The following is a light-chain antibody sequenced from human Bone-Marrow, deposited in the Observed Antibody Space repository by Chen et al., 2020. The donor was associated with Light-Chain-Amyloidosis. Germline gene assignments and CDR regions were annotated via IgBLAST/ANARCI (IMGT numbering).Light chain of an antibody. CDR2: RDT. CDR3: QSADSSGTYEVI. V-gene: IGLV3-25*03. CDR1: DLPTKY. Sequence: SYELTQPPSVSVSPGQTARIPCSRDDLPTKYAYWYQQKPAPAPVLVLHRDTERPSGISERFSGSSSGTTATLTISGVQAEDEADYHCQSADSSGTYEVIFGGGTKLTVL. J-gene: IGLJ2*01.